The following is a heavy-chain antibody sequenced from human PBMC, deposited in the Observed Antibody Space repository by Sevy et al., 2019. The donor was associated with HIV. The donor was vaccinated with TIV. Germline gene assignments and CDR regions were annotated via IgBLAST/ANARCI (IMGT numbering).Heavy chain of an antibody. D-gene: IGHD2-8*01. Sequence: GGSLRLSCAASGFTFSKYSMSWVRQPPGKGLEWVSTLSFGCGDINYADPVKGRFTISRDNSKSSVYLQMNNLRPEDTAVYYCAREGCTKPHDYWGQGTLVTVSS. V-gene: IGHV3-23*01. J-gene: IGHJ4*02. CDR3: AREGCTKPHDY. CDR1: GFTFSKYS. CDR2: LSFGCGDI.